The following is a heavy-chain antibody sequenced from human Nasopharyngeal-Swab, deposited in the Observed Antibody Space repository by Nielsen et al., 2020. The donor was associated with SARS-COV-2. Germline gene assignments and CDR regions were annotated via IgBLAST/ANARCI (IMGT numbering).Heavy chain of an antibody. Sequence: GESLKISCAASGFTFSSYAMSWVRQAPGKGLEWVSAISGSGGSTYYADSVKGRFTISRDNSKNTLYLQMNSLRAEDTAVYYCAKFVTVTIIYYYYYGMDVWGQGTTVTVS. V-gene: IGHV3-23*01. CDR3: AKFVTVTIIYYYYYGMDV. CDR1: GFTFSSYA. CDR2: ISGSGGST. J-gene: IGHJ6*02. D-gene: IGHD4-17*01.